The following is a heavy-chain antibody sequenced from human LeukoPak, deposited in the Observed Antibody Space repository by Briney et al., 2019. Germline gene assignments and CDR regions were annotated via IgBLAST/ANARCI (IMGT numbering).Heavy chain of an antibody. D-gene: IGHD3-3*01. CDR1: GGSISSGGYY. CDR2: IYYSGST. V-gene: IGHV4-31*03. Sequence: PSETQSLTCTVSGGSISSGGYYWSWIRQHPGRGLEWIGYIYYSGSTYYNPSLKSRVTISVDTSKNQFSLKLSSVTAADTAVYYCARGHTIFGVVTDFDPWGQGTLVTVSS. CDR3: ARGHTIFGVVTDFDP. J-gene: IGHJ5*02.